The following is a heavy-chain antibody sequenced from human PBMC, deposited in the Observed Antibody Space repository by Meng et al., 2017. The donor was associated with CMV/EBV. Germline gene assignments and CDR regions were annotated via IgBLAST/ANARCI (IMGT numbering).Heavy chain of an antibody. CDR3: ARDSKTPDAFDI. CDR1: GFTFSSYE. Sequence: GGSLRLFCAASGFTFSSYEMNWVRQAPGKGLEWVSYISSSGSTIYYADSVKGRFTISRDNAKNSLYLQMNSLRAEDTAVYYCARDSKTPDAFDIWGQGTMVTVSS. V-gene: IGHV3-48*03. D-gene: IGHD2-2*01. CDR2: ISSSGSTI. J-gene: IGHJ3*02.